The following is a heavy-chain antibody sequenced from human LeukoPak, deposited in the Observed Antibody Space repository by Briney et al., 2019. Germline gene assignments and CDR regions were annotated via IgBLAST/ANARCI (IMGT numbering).Heavy chain of an antibody. J-gene: IGHJ1*01. Sequence: GGSLRLSCAASGFTFSSYWMHWVRQAPGKGLVWVSRIKSDGSTNYADSVKGRFTISRDNAKNTVSLQMNSLRAEDTGVYFCARAPSEIGGYYPEYLRHWGQGTLVTVSS. CDR3: ARAPSEIGGYYPEYLRH. CDR1: GFTFSSYW. D-gene: IGHD3-22*01. CDR2: IKSDGST. V-gene: IGHV3-74*01.